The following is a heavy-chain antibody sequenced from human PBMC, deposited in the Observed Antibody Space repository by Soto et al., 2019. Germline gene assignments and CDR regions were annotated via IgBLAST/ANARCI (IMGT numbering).Heavy chain of an antibody. D-gene: IGHD2-15*01. CDR3: AHRLKNCSGGSCYSYYFDY. CDR1: GFSLSTSGVG. Sequence: QITLKESGPTLVKPTQTLTLTCTFSGFSLSTSGVGVGWIRQPPGKALEWLALIYWDDDKRYSPSLKSRLTITNDTSKNQVVLTMTNMDPVDTATYYCAHRLKNCSGGSCYSYYFDYWGQGTLVTVSS. CDR2: IYWDDDK. V-gene: IGHV2-5*02. J-gene: IGHJ4*02.